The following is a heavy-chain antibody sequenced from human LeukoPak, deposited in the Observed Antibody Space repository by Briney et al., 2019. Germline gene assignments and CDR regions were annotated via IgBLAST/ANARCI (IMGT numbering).Heavy chain of an antibody. D-gene: IGHD2-15*01. Sequence: GSLRLSCAASGFTVSSNYMSWVRQAPGKGLEWVSVIYSGGSTYYADSVKGRFNISRDNSKNTLYLQMNSLRAEDTAVYYCARGGRGYCSGGSCVLAFDIWGQGTMVTVSS. CDR2: IYSGGST. V-gene: IGHV3-53*01. J-gene: IGHJ3*02. CDR1: GFTVSSNY. CDR3: ARGGRGYCSGGSCVLAFDI.